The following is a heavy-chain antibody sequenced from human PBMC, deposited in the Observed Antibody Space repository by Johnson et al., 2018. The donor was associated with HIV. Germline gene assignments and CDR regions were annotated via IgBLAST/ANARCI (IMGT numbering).Heavy chain of an antibody. Sequence: QVQLVESGGGVVQPGGSLRLSCAASGFTFSSYGMHWVRQAPGKGLEWVAGILYDGRNIYYADSVKGRFTISRDNSKNTLYLQMNSLRAGDTAVYYCVRDGKYYDRSGYRVDAFDVWGQGTMVTVSS. CDR1: GFTFSSYG. D-gene: IGHD3-22*01. CDR2: ILYDGRNI. V-gene: IGHV3-30*19. J-gene: IGHJ3*01. CDR3: VRDGKYYDRSGYRVDAFDV.